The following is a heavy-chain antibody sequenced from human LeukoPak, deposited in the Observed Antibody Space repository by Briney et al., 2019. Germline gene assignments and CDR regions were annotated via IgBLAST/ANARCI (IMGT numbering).Heavy chain of an antibody. CDR3: AKDHPWKAPGVYFDY. J-gene: IGHJ4*02. CDR1: GFAFSDYY. D-gene: IGHD1-1*01. CDR2: ITISGDNI. V-gene: IGHV3-11*01. Sequence: GGSLRLSCVASGFAFSDYYMTWLRQAPGKGLEWISFITISGDNIYYADSVKGRFTISRDNSKNTLYLQMNSLRAEDTAVYYCAKDHPWKAPGVYFDYWGQGTLVTVSS.